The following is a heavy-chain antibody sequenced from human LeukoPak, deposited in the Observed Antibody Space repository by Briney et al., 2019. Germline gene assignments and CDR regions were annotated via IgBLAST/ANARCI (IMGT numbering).Heavy chain of an antibody. CDR3: ARQKSYCSSTSCYSSFLDY. CDR1: AYSISSGYY. Sequence: SETLSLTCAVSAYSISSGYYWGWIRQPPGKGLEWIGSIYHSGSTYYNPSLKSRVTISVDTSKNQFSLKLSSVTAADTAVYYCARQKSYCSSTSCYSSFLDYWGQGTLVTVSS. D-gene: IGHD2-2*01. J-gene: IGHJ4*02. CDR2: IYHSGST. V-gene: IGHV4-38-2*01.